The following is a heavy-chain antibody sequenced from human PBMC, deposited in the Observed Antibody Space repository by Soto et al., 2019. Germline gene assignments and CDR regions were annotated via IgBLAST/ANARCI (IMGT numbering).Heavy chain of an antibody. Sequence: GASVKVSCKASGYTFTSYYMHWVRQAPGQGLEWMGIINPSGGSTSYAQKFQGRVTMTRDTSTSTVYMELSSLRSEDTAVYYCARAATVTISAEYFQHWGQGTLVTVSS. D-gene: IGHD4-17*01. CDR2: INPSGGST. CDR3: ARAATVTISAEYFQH. V-gene: IGHV1-46*03. CDR1: GYTFTSYY. J-gene: IGHJ1*01.